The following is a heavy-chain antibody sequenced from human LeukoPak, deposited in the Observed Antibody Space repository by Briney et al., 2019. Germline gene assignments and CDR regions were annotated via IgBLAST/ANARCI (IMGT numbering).Heavy chain of an antibody. D-gene: IGHD3-3*01. Sequence: VASVEVSCKASGGTFSSYAISWVRQAPGQGLEWMGGIIPIFGTANYAQKFQGRVTITADESTSTAYMELSSLRSEDTAVYYCARGRYDFWRAYYYYMDVWGKGTTVTVSS. CDR3: ARGRYDFWRAYYYYMDV. J-gene: IGHJ6*03. CDR1: GGTFSSYA. CDR2: IIPIFGTA. V-gene: IGHV1-69*13.